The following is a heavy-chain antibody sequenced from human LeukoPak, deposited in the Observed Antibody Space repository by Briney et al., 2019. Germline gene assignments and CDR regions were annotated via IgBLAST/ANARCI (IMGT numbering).Heavy chain of an antibody. CDR1: GFTFDDYA. CDR2: ISWDGGST. Sequence: GSLRLSCAASGFTFDDYAMHWVRQAPGKGLEWVSLISWDGGSTYYADSVKGRFTISRDNSKNSLYLQMNSLRAEDTALYYCAKTAAILDYYYYTDVWGKGTTVTVSS. CDR3: AKTAAILDYYYYTDV. J-gene: IGHJ6*03. V-gene: IGHV3-43D*03. D-gene: IGHD2-2*01.